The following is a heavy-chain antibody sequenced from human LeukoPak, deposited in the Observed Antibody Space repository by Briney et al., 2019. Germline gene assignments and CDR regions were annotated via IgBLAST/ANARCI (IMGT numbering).Heavy chain of an antibody. CDR3: ARGIFGMVLNAFDL. Sequence: PSETLSLTCTVSGVSISSGDYYWSWIRQPPGKGLEWIGYIYYSGTTYYNPSLNSRVTISVDTYTNQFSLKLSSVTAADTAVYYCARGIFGMVLNAFDLWGRGTMVTVSS. CDR2: IYYSGTT. J-gene: IGHJ3*01. D-gene: IGHD3-3*01. V-gene: IGHV4-30-4*02. CDR1: GVSISSGDYY.